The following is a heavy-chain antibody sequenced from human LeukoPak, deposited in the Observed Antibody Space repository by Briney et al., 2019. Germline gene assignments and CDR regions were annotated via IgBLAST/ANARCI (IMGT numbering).Heavy chain of an antibody. J-gene: IGHJ5*02. CDR2: IYSSGST. CDR1: GGSISSSSYY. V-gene: IGHV4-39*01. D-gene: IGHD1-1*01. Sequence: WETLSLTCTVSGGSISSSSYYWGCIRQPPGKGLEWIGSIYSSGSTYYNPSLKSRVTISVDTSKDQFSLKLISVTAADTAVFYCARNWNDFLPNNWFDPWGQGTLVTVSS. CDR3: ARNWNDFLPNNWFDP.